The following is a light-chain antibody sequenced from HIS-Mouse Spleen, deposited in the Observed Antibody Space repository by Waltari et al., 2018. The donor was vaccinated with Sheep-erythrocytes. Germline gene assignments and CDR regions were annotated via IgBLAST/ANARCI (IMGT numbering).Light chain of an antibody. CDR2: DAS. CDR3: QQFNSHPMYT. Sequence: AIQLTQSPSSLSASVGDRLTITCRASQGISSALAWYQQKPGKTPKLLIYDASSLESGVPSRFSGSGSGTDFTLTISSLQPEDFATYYCQQFNSHPMYTFGQGTKLEIK. V-gene: IGKV1-13*02. CDR1: QGISSA. J-gene: IGKJ2*01.